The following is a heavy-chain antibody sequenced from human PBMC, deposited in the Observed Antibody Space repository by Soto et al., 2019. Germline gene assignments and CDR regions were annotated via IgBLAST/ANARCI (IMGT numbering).Heavy chain of an antibody. V-gene: IGHV4-59*01. CDR2: IYYTGSP. Sequence: SETLSLTCTVSNGSISTYYWSWIRQPPGRSLEWIGHIYYTGSPTYNPSLKSRVTISENTSKKTVSLTLISVTAEDTAVYYCARSRSRMQPFDYWGRGTRGTVSA. CDR3: ARSRSRMQPFDY. D-gene: IGHD2-15*01. J-gene: IGHJ4*02. CDR1: NGSISTYY.